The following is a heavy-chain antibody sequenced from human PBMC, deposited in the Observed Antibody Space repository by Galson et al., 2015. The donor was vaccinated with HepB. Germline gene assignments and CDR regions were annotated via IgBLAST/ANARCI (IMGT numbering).Heavy chain of an antibody. J-gene: IGHJ6*02. CDR3: ARRDSMVREAYPSGNYYYGMDV. Sequence: SVKVSCKASGGTFISYAISWVRQAPGQGLEWMGGIIPVFGTPNYAQKFQGRVTITADDSTSTAYMELRSLRSEDTAVYYCARRDSMVREAYPSGNYYYGMDVWGQGTTVTVSS. V-gene: IGHV1-69*13. CDR1: GGTFISYA. D-gene: IGHD3-10*01. CDR2: IIPVFGTP.